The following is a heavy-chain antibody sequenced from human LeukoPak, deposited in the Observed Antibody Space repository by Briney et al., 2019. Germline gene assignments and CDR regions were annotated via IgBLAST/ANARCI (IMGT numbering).Heavy chain of an antibody. CDR1: GFTFSSYA. D-gene: IGHD6-6*01. CDR2: ISGRGDKI. Sequence: PGGSLRLSCAASGFTFSSYAMSWVRQTPGKGLEWVSAISGRGDKIYYADSVKGRFTISRDNSKNTLYLQMNSLRAEDTAVYYCAKWYSSSFGYWGQGTLVTVSS. CDR3: AKWYSSSFGY. V-gene: IGHV3-23*01. J-gene: IGHJ4*02.